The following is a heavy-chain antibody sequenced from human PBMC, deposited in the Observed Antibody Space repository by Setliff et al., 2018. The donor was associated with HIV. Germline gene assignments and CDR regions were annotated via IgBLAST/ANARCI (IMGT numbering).Heavy chain of an antibody. J-gene: IGHJ4*02. D-gene: IGHD3-22*01. V-gene: IGHV3-74*03. CDR1: GFTFNNYA. CDR2: ISDGSST. Sequence: GGSLRLSCAASGFTFNNYAMIWVRQAPGKGLEWVSVISDGSSTTYADSVKGRFTISRDNAKNTVYLQMNSLRVEDTAVYYCAKGSYSSGRYDNYLDYWGQGALVTVSS. CDR3: AKGSYSSGRYDNYLDY.